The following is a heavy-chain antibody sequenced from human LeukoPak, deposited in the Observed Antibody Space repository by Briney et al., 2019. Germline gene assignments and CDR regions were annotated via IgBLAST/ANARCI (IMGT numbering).Heavy chain of an antibody. D-gene: IGHD1-26*01. V-gene: IGHV4-59*01. Sequence: SETLSLTCTVSGGSISSYYWSWIRQPPGKGLEWIGYIYYSGSTNYNPSLKSRVTISVDTSKNQFSLKLSSVTAADTAVYYCARDGSYGDYFDYWGQGTLVTVSS. CDR3: ARDGSYGDYFDY. CDR2: IYYSGST. J-gene: IGHJ4*02. CDR1: GGSISSYY.